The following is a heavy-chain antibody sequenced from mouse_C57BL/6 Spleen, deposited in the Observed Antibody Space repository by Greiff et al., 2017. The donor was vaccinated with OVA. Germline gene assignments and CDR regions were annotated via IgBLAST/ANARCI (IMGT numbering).Heavy chain of an antibody. D-gene: IGHD2-4*01. CDR1: GYTFTSYW. J-gene: IGHJ3*01. Sequence: QVQLQQPGAALVKPGASVKLSCKASGYTFTSYWMHWVKQRPGRGLEWIGRIDPNSGGTKYNEKFKSKATLTVDKPSSTAYMQLSSLTSEDSAVYYCARYYDYDAWFAYWGQGTLVTVSA. CDR2: IDPNSGGT. CDR3: ARYYDYDAWFAY. V-gene: IGHV1-72*01.